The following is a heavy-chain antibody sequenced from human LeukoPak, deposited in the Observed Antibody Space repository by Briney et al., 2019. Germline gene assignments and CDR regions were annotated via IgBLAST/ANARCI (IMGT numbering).Heavy chain of an antibody. Sequence: ASVSLSCRASVGTFSSYAISWVRHAPGQGLEWMGGFIPIFGTANYAQKFQGRVTITADESTSTAYMELSSLRSEDTAVYYCARSASYYDILTGYYSYYYGMDVWGQGTTVTVSS. CDR1: VGTFSSYA. D-gene: IGHD3-9*01. CDR2: FIPIFGTA. CDR3: ARSASYYDILTGYYSYYYGMDV. V-gene: IGHV1-69*13. J-gene: IGHJ6*02.